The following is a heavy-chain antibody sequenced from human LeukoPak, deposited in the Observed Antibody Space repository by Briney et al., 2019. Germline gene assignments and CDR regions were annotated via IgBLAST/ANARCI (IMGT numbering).Heavy chain of an antibody. D-gene: IGHD5-24*01. CDR1: GFTFSSDY. CDR3: ASRDKGYYYGMDV. V-gene: IGHV3-66*01. J-gene: IGHJ6*02. CDR2: IYSGGST. Sequence: GGSLRLSCAASGFTFSSDYMSWVRHPPGKGLEGVSLIYSGGSTYYADSVKGRFTISRDNSKNTLYLQMNSLRAEDTAVYYCASRDKGYYYGMDVWGQGTTVTVSS.